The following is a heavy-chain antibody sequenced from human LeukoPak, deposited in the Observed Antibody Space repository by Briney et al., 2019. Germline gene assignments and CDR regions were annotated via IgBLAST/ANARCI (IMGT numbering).Heavy chain of an antibody. Sequence: SETLCLTCAICGGSFSGYYWSWIRQPTRKRLEWIGEINHSGSTNYNPSLKSRVTISVDTSKNQFSLKLSSVTAADTAVYYCAREGYDYDFWSGYYRRFDYWGQGTLVTVSS. J-gene: IGHJ4*02. D-gene: IGHD3-3*01. CDR1: GGSFSGYY. CDR3: AREGYDYDFWSGYYRRFDY. V-gene: IGHV4-34*01. CDR2: INHSGST.